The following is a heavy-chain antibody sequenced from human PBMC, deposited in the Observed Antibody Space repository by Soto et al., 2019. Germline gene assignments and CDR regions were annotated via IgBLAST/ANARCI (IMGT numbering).Heavy chain of an antibody. CDR1: GFTFSSFG. V-gene: IGHV3-53*01. Sequence: GGSLRLSCAASGFTFSSFGMHWVRQAPGKGLEWVSVIYSGGSTYYADSVKGRFTISRDNSKNTLYLQMNSLRAEDTAVYYCARDGGSGYGYYYYGMDVWGQGTTVTVSS. J-gene: IGHJ6*02. D-gene: IGHD3-22*01. CDR3: ARDGGSGYGYYYYGMDV. CDR2: IYSGGST.